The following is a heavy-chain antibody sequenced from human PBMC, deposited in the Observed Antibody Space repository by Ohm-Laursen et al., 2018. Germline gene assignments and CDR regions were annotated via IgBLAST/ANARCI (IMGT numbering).Heavy chain of an antibody. CDR2: ISSSGSTI. CDR3: ASLKPPLYYYGMDV. Sequence: GSLRLSCTASGFTFSDYYMSWIRQAPGKGLEWVSYISSSGSTIYYADSVKGRFTISRDNAKNSLYLQMNSLRAEDTVVYYCASLKPPLYYYGMDVWGQGTTVTVSS. CDR1: GFTFSDYY. V-gene: IGHV3-11*01. J-gene: IGHJ6*02.